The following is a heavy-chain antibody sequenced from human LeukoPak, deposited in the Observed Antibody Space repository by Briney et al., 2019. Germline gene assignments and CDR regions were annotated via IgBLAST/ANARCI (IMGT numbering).Heavy chain of an antibody. Sequence: GGCLRLSCAASGFTFSDYWMSWVRQAPGQGLEWVAKINQDGREQHFVDSVKGRFTISRDNAKNSLFLQMDSLRAEDTAVYYCTGGALDYWSQGALVTVFS. J-gene: IGHJ4*02. V-gene: IGHV3-7*04. CDR2: INQDGREQ. CDR3: TGGALDY. CDR1: GFTFSDYW.